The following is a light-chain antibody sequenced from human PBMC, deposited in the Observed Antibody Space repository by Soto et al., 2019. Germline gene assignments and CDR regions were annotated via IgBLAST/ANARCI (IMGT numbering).Light chain of an antibody. Sequence: DIQMTQSPSTLSASVGDRVTISCRASQSISSWLAWYQQKPGKAPKLLIYKASSLESGVPSRFSGSGSGTEFTLTISSLQPDDFATYYCQQYNSYPVGYTFGQGTKLEIK. CDR3: QQYNSYPVGYT. CDR1: QSISSW. J-gene: IGKJ2*01. CDR2: KAS. V-gene: IGKV1-5*03.